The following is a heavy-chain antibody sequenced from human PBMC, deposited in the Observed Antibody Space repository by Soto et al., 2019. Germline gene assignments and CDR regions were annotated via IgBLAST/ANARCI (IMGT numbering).Heavy chain of an antibody. J-gene: IGHJ4*02. D-gene: IGHD2-8*02. CDR2: ISRDGGTK. CDR1: GFTVSNFG. Sequence: QVQLVESGGGVVQPGRSLRLSCAVSGFTVSNFGMHWVRQAPGKGLEWVAVISRDGGTKFYADSVKGRFTISRDNSRNTLFLEMNSLRGDDMGVYYCTGEVASGYWGQGTLVTVSS. CDR3: TGEVASGY. V-gene: IGHV3-30*03.